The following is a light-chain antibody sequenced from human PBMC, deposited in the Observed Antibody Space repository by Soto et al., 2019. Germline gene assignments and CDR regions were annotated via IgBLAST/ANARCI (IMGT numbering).Light chain of an antibody. J-gene: IGKJ4*01. CDR3: QQCHAYSLT. V-gene: IGKV1-5*03. CDR1: QNIRNR. CDR2: EAS. Sequence: DIQMTQSPSTLSASVGDRVTITCRASQNIRNRLAWYQQKPGKAPKLLIYEASTLASGVSSRFSGRGSGTEFTLTITNLQPDDFATYYCQQCHAYSLTFGGGTKIQIK.